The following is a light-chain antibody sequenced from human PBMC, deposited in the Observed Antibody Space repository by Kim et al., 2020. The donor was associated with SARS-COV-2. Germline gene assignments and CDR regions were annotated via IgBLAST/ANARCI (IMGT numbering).Light chain of an antibody. J-gene: IGKJ1*01. Sequence: SVSQGERATLSCRASQSVSSNLAWYQQKPGQAPRLLIYGASTRATGIPARFSGSGSGTEFTLTISSLQSEDFAVYYCQQYNNWRTFGQGTKVDIK. CDR2: GAS. CDR3: QQYNNWRT. CDR1: QSVSSN. V-gene: IGKV3-15*01.